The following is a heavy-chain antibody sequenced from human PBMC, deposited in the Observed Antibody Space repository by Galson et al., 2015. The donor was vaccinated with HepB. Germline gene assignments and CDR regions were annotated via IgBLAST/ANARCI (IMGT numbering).Heavy chain of an antibody. CDR3: ARGPRGYYGSGSYYLGGDY. CDR1: GGSFSGYY. CDR2: INHNGST. D-gene: IGHD3-10*01. J-gene: IGHJ4*02. V-gene: IGHV4-34*01. Sequence: ETLSLTCAVYGGSFSGYYWSWIRQPPGKGLEWIGEINHNGSTNYNPSLKSRVTISVDTSKNQFSLKLSSVTAADTAVYYCARGPRGYYGSGSYYLGGDYWGQGTLVTVSS.